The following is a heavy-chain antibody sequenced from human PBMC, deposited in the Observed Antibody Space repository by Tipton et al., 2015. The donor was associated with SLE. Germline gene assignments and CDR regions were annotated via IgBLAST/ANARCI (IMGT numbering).Heavy chain of an antibody. V-gene: IGHV4-4*08. Sequence: LRLSCTVSGGSISSYYWSWIRQPPGKGLEWIGYIYTSGSTNYNPSLKSRVTISVDTSKNQFSLKLSSVTAADTAVYYCARGGGVRGFSLYYFDYWGQGTLVTVSS. CDR3: ARGGGVRGFSLYYFDY. CDR1: GGSISSYY. D-gene: IGHD3-16*01. CDR2: IYTSGST. J-gene: IGHJ4*02.